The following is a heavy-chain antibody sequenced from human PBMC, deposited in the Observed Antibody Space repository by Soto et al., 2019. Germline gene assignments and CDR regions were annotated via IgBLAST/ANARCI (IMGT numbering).Heavy chain of an antibody. CDR3: AREDPPSLK. V-gene: IGHV1-69*10. CDR2: INPASSVT. CDR1: GGTFSNDI. J-gene: IGHJ4*02. Sequence: SVKVSCKASGGTFSNDIITWVRQAPGQGLEWMGVINPASSVTIYALKLQDRVTMTTDTSTSTAYMELSSLTSDDTAVYYCAREDPPSLKWGQGTLVTVSS.